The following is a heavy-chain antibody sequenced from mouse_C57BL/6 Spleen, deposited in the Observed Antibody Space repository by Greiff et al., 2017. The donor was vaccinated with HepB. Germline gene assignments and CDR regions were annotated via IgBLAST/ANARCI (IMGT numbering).Heavy chain of an antibody. V-gene: IGHV1-80*01. CDR1: GYAFSSYW. CDR3: ARRGRTMDYDY. CDR2: IYPGDGDT. Sequence: QVQLQQSGAELVKPGASVKISCKASGYAFSSYWMNWVKQRPGKGLEWIGQIYPGDGDTNYNGKFKGKATLTADKSSSTAYMQLSSLTSEDSAVYFCARRGRTMDYDYWGQGTTLTVSS. D-gene: IGHD1-1*02. J-gene: IGHJ2*01.